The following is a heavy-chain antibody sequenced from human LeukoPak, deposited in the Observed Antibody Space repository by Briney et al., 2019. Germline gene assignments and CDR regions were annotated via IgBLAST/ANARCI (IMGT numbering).Heavy chain of an antibody. V-gene: IGHV4-59*01. CDR3: ARAPDKGAAIDY. CDR2: IDYTGST. D-gene: IGHD1-26*01. Sequence: SETLSLTCSVSGGSFSSYFWSWIRQPPGKGLEWIGYIDYTGSTNYKPSLKSRVTISLDTSKNQFSLKLSSVTAADTAVYYCARAPDKGAAIDYWGQGTLVTVSS. CDR1: GGSFSSYF. J-gene: IGHJ4*02.